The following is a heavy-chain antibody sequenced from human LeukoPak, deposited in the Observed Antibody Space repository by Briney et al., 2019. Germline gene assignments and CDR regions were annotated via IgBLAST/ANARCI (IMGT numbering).Heavy chain of an antibody. D-gene: IGHD2-2*01. CDR3: ARDYQAAEYNFDY. CDR1: GGSIDSYY. J-gene: IGHJ4*02. CDR2: MYYTGST. V-gene: IGHV4-59*01. Sequence: KASETLSLTCTVSGGSIDSYYGRWIRQSTGEGLEWIGYMYYTGSTEYPPSLKCRVNISLDTSKKQFSLKLTSVTAADTAVYYCARDYQAAEYNFDYWGQGNLVSVSS.